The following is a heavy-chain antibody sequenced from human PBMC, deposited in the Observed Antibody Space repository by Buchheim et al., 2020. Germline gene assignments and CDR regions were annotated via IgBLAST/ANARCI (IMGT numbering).Heavy chain of an antibody. CDR3: TRSANFFRGMDV. CDR2: INPDGSDT. Sequence: EARLVESGGGLGQPGGSLRLSCAASGFTFSSDWMHWVRQAPGKGLVWVSRINPDGSDTTYADSVKGRFTISRDNGRNTLYLQMNSLRGEDTAIYYCTRSANFFRGMDVWGQGT. V-gene: IGHV3-74*01. CDR1: GFTFSSDW. D-gene: IGHD2-15*01. J-gene: IGHJ6*02.